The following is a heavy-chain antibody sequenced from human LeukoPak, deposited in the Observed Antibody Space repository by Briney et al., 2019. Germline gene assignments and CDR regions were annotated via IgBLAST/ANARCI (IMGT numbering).Heavy chain of an antibody. V-gene: IGHV3-49*05. Sequence: NPGGSLRLSCTASGFTFGDYAMSWFRQAPGKGLEWVGFIRSKAYGGTTEYAASVKGRFTISRDDSKSIAYLQMNSLKTEDTAVYYCTRGQEQMHYDFWSGYPNNYYFDYWGQGTLVTVSS. CDR1: GFTFGDYA. J-gene: IGHJ4*02. CDR3: TRGQEQMHYDFWSGYPNNYYFDY. CDR2: IRSKAYGGTT. D-gene: IGHD3-3*01.